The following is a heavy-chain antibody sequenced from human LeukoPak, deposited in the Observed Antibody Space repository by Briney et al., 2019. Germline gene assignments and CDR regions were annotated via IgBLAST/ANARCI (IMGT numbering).Heavy chain of an antibody. CDR3: VRDRELGY. V-gene: IGHV4-59*01. CDR1: GGSIGIYY. CDR2: IYNSGST. D-gene: IGHD1-26*01. Sequence: PSETLSLTCSVSGGSIGIYYWSWVRQPPGKALEWIGYIYNSGSTYYSPSLKSRVTISVDMSRNQFSLRLTSVTAADAAVYYCVRDRELGYWGQGTLVTVSS. J-gene: IGHJ4*02.